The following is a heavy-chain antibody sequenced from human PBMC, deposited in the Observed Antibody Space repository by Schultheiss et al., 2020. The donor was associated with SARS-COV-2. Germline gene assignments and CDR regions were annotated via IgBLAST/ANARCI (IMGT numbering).Heavy chain of an antibody. D-gene: IGHD3-3*01. J-gene: IGHJ4*02. V-gene: IGHV3-74*01. CDR3: AKDPITIFGVAITPYYFDY. CDR1: GFTFSSYW. Sequence: GGSLRLSCAASGFTFSSYWMHWVRQAPGKGLVWVSRINSDGSSTSYADSVKGRFTISRDNSKNTLYLQMNSLRAEDTAVYYCAKDPITIFGVAITPYYFDYWGQGTLVTVSS. CDR2: INSDGSST.